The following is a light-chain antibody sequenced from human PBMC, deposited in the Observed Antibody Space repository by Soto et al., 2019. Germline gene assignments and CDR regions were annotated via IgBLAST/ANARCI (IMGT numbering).Light chain of an antibody. J-gene: IGKJ4*01. CDR2: GAS. CDR1: QSISSSY. Sequence: EIVLTQSPGTLSLSPGERATLSCRASQSISSSYLAWYQQKPGQAPRLLIYGASTRATGIPDRFSGSGSGTEFTLTISSLQAEDFAVYFCQQYHGWPTNFGRVT. CDR3: QQYHGWPTN. V-gene: IGKV3-20*01.